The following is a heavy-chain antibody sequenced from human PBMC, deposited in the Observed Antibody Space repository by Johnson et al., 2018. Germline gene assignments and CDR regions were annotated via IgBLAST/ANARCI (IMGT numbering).Heavy chain of an antibody. V-gene: IGHV3-30*03. D-gene: IGHD1-26*01. CDR3: ARPKVGATSGCMDV. J-gene: IGHJ6*03. CDR1: GFTFSTFA. Sequence: QVQLVQSGGGLVKPGGSLRLSCAASGFTFSTFAMNWVRQDPGKGLEWVAVMSYDGSYKFYTDSVKGRFTISRDNSKNTLYRQMNSLRGEDTSLYYCARPKVGATSGCMDVWGTGTTVTVSS. CDR2: MSYDGSYK.